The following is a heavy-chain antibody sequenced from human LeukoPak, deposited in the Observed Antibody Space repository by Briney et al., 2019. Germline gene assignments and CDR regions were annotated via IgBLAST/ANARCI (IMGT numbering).Heavy chain of an antibody. Sequence: GGSLRPSCAASGFTFSSYWMHWVRQAPGKGLVWVSRINSDGSSTSYADSVKGRFTISRDNAKNTLYLQMNSLRAEDTAVYYCARDRYSYGFRAFDYWGQGTLVTVSS. CDR1: GFTFSSYW. J-gene: IGHJ4*02. CDR3: ARDRYSYGFRAFDY. D-gene: IGHD5-18*01. V-gene: IGHV3-74*01. CDR2: INSDGSST.